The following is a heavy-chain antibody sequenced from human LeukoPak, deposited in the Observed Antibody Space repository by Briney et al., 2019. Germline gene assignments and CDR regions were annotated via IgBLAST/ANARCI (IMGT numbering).Heavy chain of an antibody. CDR2: ISGSGGST. D-gene: IGHD3-10*01. CDR3: ARVLSGSASLYYYYYYMDV. CDR1: GFTFSSYA. V-gene: IGHV3-23*01. Sequence: GGSLRLSCAASGFTFSSYAMSWVRQAPGKGLEGVSVISGSGGSTYYADSVKGRFTISRDNSKNTLYLQMNSLRAEDTAVYYCARVLSGSASLYYYYYYMDVWGKGTTVTISS. J-gene: IGHJ6*03.